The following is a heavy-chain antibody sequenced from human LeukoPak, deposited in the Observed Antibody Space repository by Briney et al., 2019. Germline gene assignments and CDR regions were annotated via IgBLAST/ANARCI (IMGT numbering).Heavy chain of an antibody. Sequence: GGSLRLSCGASGFTFSNYNILWLRQAPGKGLEWVSYITSRSSSIYYADSVKGRFTISRDNAQNSLYLQMNSLRDEDTAVYYCARDPRTTWKSNYGRDVWGQGTTVTVSS. CDR2: ITSRSSSI. CDR1: GFTFSNYN. CDR3: ARDPRTTWKSNYGRDV. J-gene: IGHJ6*02. D-gene: IGHD4-17*01. V-gene: IGHV3-48*02.